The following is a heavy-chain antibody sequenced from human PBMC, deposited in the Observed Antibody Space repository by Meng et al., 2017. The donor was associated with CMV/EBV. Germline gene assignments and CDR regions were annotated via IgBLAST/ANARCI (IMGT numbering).Heavy chain of an antibody. CDR2: IKQDGSEK. D-gene: IGHD3-3*01. Sequence: RGSLRLSCAASGFTFSTYSMSWVRQAPGKGLEWVANIKQDGSEKYYVDSVKGRFTISRDNAKNSLYLQMNSLRAEDTAVYYCARGLEWLLLGIFDYWGQGTLVTVSS. V-gene: IGHV3-7*04. CDR1: GFTFSTYS. CDR3: ARGLEWLLLGIFDY. J-gene: IGHJ4*02.